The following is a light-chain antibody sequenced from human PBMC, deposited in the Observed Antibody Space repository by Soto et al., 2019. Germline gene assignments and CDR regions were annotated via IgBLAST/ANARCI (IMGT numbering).Light chain of an antibody. V-gene: IGLV1-44*01. CDR3: AVWDGSLNAVV. CDR2: GND. CDR1: SSSIGSRT. J-gene: IGLJ2*01. Sequence: QSVLTQAPSASGTPGQRVTISCSGSSSSIGSRTVNWYQQLPGTAPKLLMYGNDQRPSGVPDRFSGSKSGTSASLAISGLQSEDEADYYCAVWDGSLNAVVFGGGTQLTVL.